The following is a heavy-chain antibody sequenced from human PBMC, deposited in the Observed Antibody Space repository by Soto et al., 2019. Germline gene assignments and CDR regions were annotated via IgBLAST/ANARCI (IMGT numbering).Heavy chain of an antibody. V-gene: IGHV3-30-3*01. D-gene: IGHD6-13*01. J-gene: IGHJ4*02. Sequence: QVQLVEYGGGVVQPGRSLRLSCAASGFNFSSYAMHWVRQAPGKGLEWVAVIAYDGSNKYYADSVKGRFTISRDNSKNTVYLPMNRLRAEDTAVYYCARLRDSSSSWYCSAVAALDYWGQGTLVTVSS. CDR2: IAYDGSNK. CDR3: ARLRDSSSSWYCSAVAALDY. CDR1: GFNFSSYA.